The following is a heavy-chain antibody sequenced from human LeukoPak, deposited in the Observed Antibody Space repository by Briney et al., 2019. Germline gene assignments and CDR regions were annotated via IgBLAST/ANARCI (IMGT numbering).Heavy chain of an antibody. CDR2: ISWDGGST. Sequence: GGSLRLSCAASGFTFDDYTMHWVRQAPGKGLEWVSLISWDGGSTYYADSVNGRFTISRDNSKNSLYLQMNSLRTEDTALYYCAKPSLSAMGYAEYFQHWGQGTLVTVSS. V-gene: IGHV3-43*01. D-gene: IGHD3-16*02. CDR1: GFTFDDYT. CDR3: AKPSLSAMGYAEYFQH. J-gene: IGHJ1*01.